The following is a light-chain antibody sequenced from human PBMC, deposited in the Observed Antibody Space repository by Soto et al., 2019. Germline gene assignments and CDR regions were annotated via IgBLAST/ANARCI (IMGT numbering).Light chain of an antibody. CDR3: SSYTSTGTVV. Sequence: QSALTQPASVSGSPGQSITISCTGTSSDVGGYNYVSWYQHHPGKAPKLMLYEVSKRPSGVSNRFSGSKSGDTASLIISGLQAEDEADYYCSSYTSTGTVVFGGGTQLTAL. J-gene: IGLJ7*02. V-gene: IGLV2-14*01. CDR1: SSDVGGYNY. CDR2: EVS.